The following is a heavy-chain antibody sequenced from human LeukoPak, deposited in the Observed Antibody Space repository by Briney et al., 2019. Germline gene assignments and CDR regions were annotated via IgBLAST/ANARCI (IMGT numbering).Heavy chain of an antibody. CDR2: INQDGSKK. CDR3: ARQQSSGWYRDAFDI. V-gene: IGHV3-7*01. Sequence: GGSLRLSCAASEFTFSSYWMSWVRQAPGKGLEWVANINQDGSKKYSVDSVKGRFTISRDNAKNSLYLQMNSLRAEDTAVYYCARQQSSGWYRDAFDIWGQGTMVTVSS. J-gene: IGHJ3*02. D-gene: IGHD6-19*01. CDR1: EFTFSSYW.